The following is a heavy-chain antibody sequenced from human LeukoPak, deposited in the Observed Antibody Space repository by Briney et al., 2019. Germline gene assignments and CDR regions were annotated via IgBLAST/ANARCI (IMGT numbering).Heavy chain of an antibody. CDR3: AREVVSAAIYYYMDV. CDR2: IYTSGST. V-gene: IGHV4-4*07. J-gene: IGHJ6*03. CDR1: GNSFGDYY. Sequence: PSETLSLTCTVSGNSFGDYYWSWIRQPAGKGLEWIGRIYTSGSTTYNPSLKSRVTMSVDTSKSQFSLKLSSVTAADTAVYYCAREVVSAAIYYYMDVWGKGTTVTISS. D-gene: IGHD2-2*01.